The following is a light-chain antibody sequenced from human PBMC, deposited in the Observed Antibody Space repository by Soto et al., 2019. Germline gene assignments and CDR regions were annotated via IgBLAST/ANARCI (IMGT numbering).Light chain of an antibody. CDR2: EVS. CDR1: SSDIGSYNF. CDR3: CSYAGSSTLV. Sequence: QAVVTQPASVSGSPGQSITISCTGTSSDIGSYNFVSWYQQYPGKAPKLIIYEVSKWPSGVSNRFSGSKSGNTASLTISGLQAEDEADYYCCSYAGSSTLVFGGGTQLTVL. V-gene: IGLV2-23*02. J-gene: IGLJ2*01.